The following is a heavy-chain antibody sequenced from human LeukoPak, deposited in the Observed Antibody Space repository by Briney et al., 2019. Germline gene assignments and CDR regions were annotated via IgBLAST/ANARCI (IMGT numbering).Heavy chain of an antibody. CDR1: GGSFSGYY. CDR3: ARANRVYYYYGMDV. CDR2: INHSGST. V-gene: IGHV4-34*01. J-gene: IGHJ6*02. Sequence: SETLSLTCAVYGGSFSGYYWSWISQPPGKGLEWIGEINHSGSTNYNPSLKSRVTISVDTSKNQFSLKLSSVTAADTAVYYCARANRVYYYYGMDVWGQGTTVTVSS.